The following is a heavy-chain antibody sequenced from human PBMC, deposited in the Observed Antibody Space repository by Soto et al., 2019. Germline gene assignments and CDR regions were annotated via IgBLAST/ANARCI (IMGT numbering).Heavy chain of an antibody. J-gene: IGHJ5*02. D-gene: IGHD6-13*01. CDR2: IYHSGTT. V-gene: IGHV4-38-2*01. CDR1: DYSISSGFY. Sequence: PSETLSLTCAVSDYSISSGFYWGWIRQPPGKGLEWIGNIYHSGTTYYNPSLKSRVTISVDTSENQFSLKLTSVTAADTAVYYCARVTAASGPRWFDPWGQGTLVTVYS. CDR3: ARVTAASGPRWFDP.